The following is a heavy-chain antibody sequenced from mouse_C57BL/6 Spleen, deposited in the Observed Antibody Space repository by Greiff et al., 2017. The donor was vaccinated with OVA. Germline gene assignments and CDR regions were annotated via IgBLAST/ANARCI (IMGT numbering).Heavy chain of an antibody. V-gene: IGHV1-53*01. CDR2: INPSNGGT. CDR3: AREDDDGGGWVAY. D-gene: IGHD2-4*01. CDR1: VYTFTSYW. J-gene: IGHJ3*01. Sequence: QVQLQQPGTELVKPGASVKLSCKASVYTFTSYWMHWVKQRPGQGLEWIGNINPSNGGTNYNEKFKSKATLTVDKSSSPAYMQLSSLTSEDSAVYDSAREDDDGGGWVAYWGQGTLVTVYA.